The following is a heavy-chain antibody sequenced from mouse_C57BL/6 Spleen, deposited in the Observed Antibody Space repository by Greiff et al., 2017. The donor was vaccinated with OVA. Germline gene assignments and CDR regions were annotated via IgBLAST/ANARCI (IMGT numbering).Heavy chain of an antibody. CDR1: GYTFTSYW. J-gene: IGHJ2*01. V-gene: IGHV1-52*01. Sequence: QVQLQQPGAELVRPGSSVKLSCKASGYTFTSYWMHWVKQRPIQGLEWIGNIYPSDSETHYNQKFKDKATLTVDKSSSTAYMPLSSLTSEASSVYYSARSSYGNYDFDCWDQAPTLTVSS. CDR3: ARSSYGNYDFDC. D-gene: IGHD2-1*01. CDR2: IYPSDSET.